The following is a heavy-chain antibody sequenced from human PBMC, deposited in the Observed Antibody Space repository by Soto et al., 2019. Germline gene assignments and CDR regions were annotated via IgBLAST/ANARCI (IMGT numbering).Heavy chain of an antibody. V-gene: IGHV3-72*01. CDR3: AKSPGGYYSFDI. CDR2: TRNKASSYTT. Sequence: GGSLRLSCAASGFSFSDYYINWVRQAPGKGLEWVGRTRNKASSYTTDYAAFVKGRFTISRDDSKDTLYLQINSLRAEDTAVYYCAKSPGGYYSFDIWGQGTMVTVSS. CDR1: GFSFSDYY. D-gene: IGHD3-3*01. J-gene: IGHJ3*02.